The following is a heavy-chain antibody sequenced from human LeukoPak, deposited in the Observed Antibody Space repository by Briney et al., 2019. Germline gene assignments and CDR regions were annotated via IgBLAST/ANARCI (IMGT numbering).Heavy chain of an antibody. D-gene: IGHD4-17*01. J-gene: IGHJ2*01. Sequence: SETLSLTCTVSGGSISSYYWSWIRQPPGKGLEWIGYIYYTGSTNYNPSLKSRVTISIDTSKNQFSLKLSSVTAADTAVYYCARWENTVTRNWYFDLWGRGTLVTVSS. CDR3: ARWENTVTRNWYFDL. CDR2: IYYTGST. V-gene: IGHV4-59*08. CDR1: GGSISSYY.